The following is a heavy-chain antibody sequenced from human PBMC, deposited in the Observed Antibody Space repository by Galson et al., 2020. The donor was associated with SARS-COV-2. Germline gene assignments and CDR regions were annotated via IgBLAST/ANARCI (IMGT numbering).Heavy chain of an antibody. J-gene: IGHJ6*02. D-gene: IGHD2-2*01. Sequence: SETLSLTCTVPGGSISSAGYYWTWIRQAAGKGLEWIGRIYTSGTTNYNPSLKSRVTISVDTSKNQFSLKLSSVTAADTAVYYCARDRVACSSTSCYSYYYYYGMDVWGQGTTVTVSS. CDR2: IYTSGTT. CDR1: GGSISSAGYY. CDR3: ARDRVACSSTSCYSYYYYYGMDV. V-gene: IGHV4-61*02.